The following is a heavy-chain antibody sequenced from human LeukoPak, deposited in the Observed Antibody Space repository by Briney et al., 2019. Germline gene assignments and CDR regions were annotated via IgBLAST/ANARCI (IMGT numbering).Heavy chain of an antibody. CDR2: INHSGST. J-gene: IGHJ4*02. V-gene: IGHV4-34*01. CDR3: ASGGLGYCSSTGCYPPAGDY. D-gene: IGHD2-2*01. CDR1: GGSFSGYY. Sequence: KPSETLSLTCAVYGGSFSGYYWSWLRHPPGKGLEWIGEINHSGSTNYNPSLKSRATISVDTSKNQFSLKLSSVTAADTAVYYCASGGLGYCSSTGCYPPAGDYWGQGTLVTASS.